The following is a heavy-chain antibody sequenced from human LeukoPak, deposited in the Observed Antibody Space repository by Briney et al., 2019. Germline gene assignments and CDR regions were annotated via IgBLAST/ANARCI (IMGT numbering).Heavy chain of an antibody. V-gene: IGHV3-30*02. CDR3: SKVGGIVLAVSYYMDV. J-gene: IGHJ6*03. Sequence: GGSLRLSCEASGFTFRNYDMYWVRQAPGKGLEWVAFIRFDGSNTHYGDSVKGRFTISRDNSKNTLYLQMNSLRVEDSALYYCSKVGGIVLAVSYYMDVWGKGITVTVS. CDR2: IRFDGSNT. D-gene: IGHD1-26*01. CDR1: GFTFRNYD.